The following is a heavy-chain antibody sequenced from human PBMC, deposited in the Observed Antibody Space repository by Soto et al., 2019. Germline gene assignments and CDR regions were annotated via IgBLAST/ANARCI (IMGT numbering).Heavy chain of an antibody. J-gene: IGHJ4*02. CDR3: AKGPEYDILTGCDY. V-gene: IGHV3-23*01. CDR2: ISGGGGST. CDR1: GFTFSPSA. Sequence: EVQLLESGGGFVQPGESLRLSCAASGFTFSPSAMSWVRQAPGRGLEWVSSISGGGGSTEYADSVKGRFTISRDNSKDTVHLEMNSLRAEDTAVYYCAKGPEYDILTGCDYWGQGALVTVSS. D-gene: IGHD3-9*01.